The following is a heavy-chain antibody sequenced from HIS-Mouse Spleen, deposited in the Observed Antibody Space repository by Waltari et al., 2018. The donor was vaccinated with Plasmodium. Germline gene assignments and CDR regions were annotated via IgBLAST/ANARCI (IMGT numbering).Heavy chain of an antibody. Sequence: EVQLLESGGGLVQPGGSLRLSCAASGLPFVCYAMIWVRQAPGKGLEGVAAISGSGCSTYYADSVKGRFTISRDNSKNTLYLQMNSLRAEDTAVYYCAKSSKGTGDLWDYWGQGTLVTVSS. CDR2: ISGSGCST. CDR1: GLPFVCYA. J-gene: IGHJ4*02. V-gene: IGHV3-23*01. CDR3: AKSSKGTGDLWDY. D-gene: IGHD7-27*01.